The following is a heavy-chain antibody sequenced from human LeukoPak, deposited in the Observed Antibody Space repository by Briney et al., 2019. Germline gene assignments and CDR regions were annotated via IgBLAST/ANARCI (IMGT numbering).Heavy chain of an antibody. J-gene: IGHJ4*02. D-gene: IGHD6-6*01. CDR3: AKGIEYSSSSTLFYY. CDR2: IWYDGSNK. Sequence: QPGRSLRLSCAASGFTFSSYGMHWVRQAPGKGLEWVAVIWYDGSNKYYADSVKGRFTISRDNSKNTLYLQMNSLRAEDTALYYCAKGIEYSSSSTLFYYWGQGTLVTVSS. V-gene: IGHV3-33*06. CDR1: GFTFSSYG.